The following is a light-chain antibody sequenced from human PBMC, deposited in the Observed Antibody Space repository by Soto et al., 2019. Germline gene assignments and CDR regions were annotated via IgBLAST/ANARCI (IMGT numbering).Light chain of an antibody. CDR2: GAS. V-gene: IGKV3-20*01. CDR1: QTVTSNY. J-gene: IGKJ1*01. CDR3: HQYGSSPQT. Sequence: EIVLTQSPGTLSLSPGERATLSCRASQTVTSNYLAWYQQTPGQAPRLLIYGASSRATGIPDRFSGSGSGTDFTLTISRLEPEDFAVYYCHQYGSSPQTFGQGTKVEIK.